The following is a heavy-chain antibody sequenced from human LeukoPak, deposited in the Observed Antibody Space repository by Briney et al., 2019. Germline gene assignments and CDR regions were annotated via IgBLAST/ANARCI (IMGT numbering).Heavy chain of an antibody. D-gene: IGHD6-6*01. CDR2: IYYTGSA. CDR1: GGSISTYY. Sequence: SETLSLTCTDSGGSISTYYRSWIRQPPREGLEWMGHIYYTGSATYNPSLKSRATISSHATKNKPPLKLKSVTGAHTTLSYFMRLEYRSSVRPVTGIGVWHKGTTVTVPS. J-gene: IGHJ6*04. V-gene: IGHV4-59*01. CDR3: MRLEYRSSVRPVTGIGV.